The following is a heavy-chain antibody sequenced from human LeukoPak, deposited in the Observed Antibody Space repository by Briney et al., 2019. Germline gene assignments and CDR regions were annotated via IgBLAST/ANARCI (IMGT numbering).Heavy chain of an antibody. V-gene: IGHV1-69*13. CDR3: ARANWGGYEHFDY. J-gene: IGHJ4*02. Sequence: SVKVSCKASGGTFSSYAISWVRQAPGQGLEWMGGIIPIFGTANYAQKFQGRVTTTADESTSTAYMELSGLRSEDTAVYYCARANWGGYEHFDYWGQGTLVTVSS. CDR2: IIPIFGTA. CDR1: GGTFSSYA. D-gene: IGHD5-12*01.